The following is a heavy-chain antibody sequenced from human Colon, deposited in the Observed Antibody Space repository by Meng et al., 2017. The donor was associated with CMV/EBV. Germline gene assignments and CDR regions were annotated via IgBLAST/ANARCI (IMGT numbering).Heavy chain of an antibody. CDR2: ISGDSVDT. Sequence: LSCAASGFTFSKYEMSWVRQAPGKGLDWVSTISGDSVDTYFGDSVRGRFAISRDASKNTVYLQMHSLRAEDTAVYFCARRHGRYFDYWGQGTVVTVSS. J-gene: IGHJ4*02. V-gene: IGHV3-23*01. CDR3: ARRHGRYFDY. CDR1: GFTFSKYE. D-gene: IGHD2-8*01.